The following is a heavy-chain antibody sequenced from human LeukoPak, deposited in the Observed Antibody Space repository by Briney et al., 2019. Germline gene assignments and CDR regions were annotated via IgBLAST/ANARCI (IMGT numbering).Heavy chain of an antibody. CDR1: GYTFTSYG. CDR2: ISVYNGNR. Sequence: ASVTVSCKASGYTFTSYGISWVRQAPGQGLEWMGWISVYNGNRSDAQKLQDRITMTTDTFTSTAYMELRSLRSDDTAVYYCARGPYGYYFDYWDQGTLVTVSS. V-gene: IGHV1-18*01. D-gene: IGHD4-17*01. J-gene: IGHJ4*02. CDR3: ARGPYGYYFDY.